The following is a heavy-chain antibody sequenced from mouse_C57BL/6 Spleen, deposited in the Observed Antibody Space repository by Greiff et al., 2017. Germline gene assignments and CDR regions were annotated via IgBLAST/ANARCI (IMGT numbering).Heavy chain of an antibody. Sequence: EVQLVESGPELVKPGASVKISCKASGYSFTGYYMNWVKQSPEKSLEWIGEINPSTGGTTYNQKFKAKATLTVDKSSSTAYMQLKSLTSEDSAVYYCARSYGSSYWFAYWGQGTLVTVSA. CDR3: ARSYGSSYWFAY. CDR1: GYSFTGYY. D-gene: IGHD1-1*01. V-gene: IGHV1-42*01. J-gene: IGHJ3*01. CDR2: INPSTGGT.